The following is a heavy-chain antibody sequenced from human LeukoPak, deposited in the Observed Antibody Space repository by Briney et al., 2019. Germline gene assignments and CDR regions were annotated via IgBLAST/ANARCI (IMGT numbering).Heavy chain of an antibody. CDR2: ISGSGGST. J-gene: IGHJ4*02. Sequence: GGSLRLSCAASGFTFSSYAMSWVRQAPGKGLEWVSAISGSGGSTYYADSVKGRFTISRDNSKNTLYLQMNSLRAEDTAVYYCAKGEVEMATISTAPFDYWGQGTLVTVSS. D-gene: IGHD5-24*01. V-gene: IGHV3-23*01. CDR1: GFTFSSYA. CDR3: AKGEVEMATISTAPFDY.